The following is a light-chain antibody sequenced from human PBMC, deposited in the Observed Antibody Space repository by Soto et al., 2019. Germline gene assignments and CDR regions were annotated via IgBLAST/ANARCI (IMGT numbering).Light chain of an antibody. Sequence: EIVITQSPATLSVSPGERATLSCRASQSVSSNLAWYQQKPGQAPRLLIYGASTRATGIPARFSGSGSGTEFTLTISXLQSEDFAVYYCQQYNNWSTFGQGTRLEIK. CDR1: QSVSSN. J-gene: IGKJ5*01. CDR3: QQYNNWST. CDR2: GAS. V-gene: IGKV3-15*01.